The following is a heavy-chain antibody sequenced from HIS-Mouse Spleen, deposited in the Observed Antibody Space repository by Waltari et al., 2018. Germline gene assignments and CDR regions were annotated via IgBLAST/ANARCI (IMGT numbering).Heavy chain of an antibody. J-gene: IGHJ4*02. CDR1: GGSVSSGSYY. Sequence: QVQLQESGPGLVKPSETLSLTCTVSGGSVSSGSYYWSWIRQPPGKGLEWIGYIYYSGSTNYNPSLKSRVTISVDTSKNQFSLKLSSVTAADTAVYYCARMTYSNYEPWYWGQGTLVTVSS. D-gene: IGHD4-4*01. V-gene: IGHV4-61*01. CDR3: ARMTYSNYEPWY. CDR2: IYYSGST.